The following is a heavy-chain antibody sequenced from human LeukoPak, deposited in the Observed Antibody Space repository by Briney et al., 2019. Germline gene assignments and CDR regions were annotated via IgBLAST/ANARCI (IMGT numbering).Heavy chain of an antibody. CDR2: ITGSGGST. D-gene: IGHD2-2*01. Sequence: GGSLRLSCAASGFTFSSYAMSWVRQAPGKGLEWVSVITGSGGSTDYADSVKGRFTISRDNAKNTLHLQMKSLRAEDTAVYYCAKKSAMGWFDPWGQGTLVTVSS. J-gene: IGHJ5*02. CDR3: AKKSAMGWFDP. V-gene: IGHV3-23*01. CDR1: GFTFSSYA.